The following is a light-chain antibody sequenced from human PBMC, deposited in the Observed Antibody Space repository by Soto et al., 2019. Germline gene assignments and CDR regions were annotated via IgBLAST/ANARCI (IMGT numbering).Light chain of an antibody. CDR3: QQRASWPPT. Sequence: EIVMTQSPATLSVSPGERATLSCRASHRVSSYLAWYQQRPGQAPRLLIYGASTRATGIPARFSGSASGTEFTLTISSLQSEDFAVYYCQQRASWPPTFGQGTKLEI. J-gene: IGKJ2*01. CDR2: GAS. CDR1: HRVSSY. V-gene: IGKV3-15*01.